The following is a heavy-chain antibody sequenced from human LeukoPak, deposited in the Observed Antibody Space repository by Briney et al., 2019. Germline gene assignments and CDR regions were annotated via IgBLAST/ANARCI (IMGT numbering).Heavy chain of an antibody. J-gene: IGHJ4*02. Sequence: SETLSLTCTVSGGSISSGDYYWSWIRQPPGKGLEWIGYIYYSGSTYYNPSLKSRVTISVDTSKNQFSLKLSSVTAADTAVYYCARGPHSTYGGKMKNRYYFDYWGQGTLVTVSS. CDR3: ARGPHSTYGGKMKNRYYFDY. CDR1: GGSISSGDYY. CDR2: IYYSGST. D-gene: IGHD4-23*01. V-gene: IGHV4-30-4*01.